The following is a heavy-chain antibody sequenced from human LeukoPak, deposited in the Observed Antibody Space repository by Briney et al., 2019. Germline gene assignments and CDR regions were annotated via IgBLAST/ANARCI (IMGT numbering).Heavy chain of an antibody. V-gene: IGHV1-2*02. D-gene: IGHD2-2*01. Sequence: ASVKVSCKASGYTFTGYYMHWVRQAPGQGLEWMGWINPNSGGTNYAQKFQGRVTMTRDTSISTAYMELSRLRSDDTAVYYCARDFPAASTYYFLYWGEGTLVTISS. CDR3: ARDFPAASTYYFLY. J-gene: IGHJ4*02. CDR1: GYTFTGYY. CDR2: INPNSGGT.